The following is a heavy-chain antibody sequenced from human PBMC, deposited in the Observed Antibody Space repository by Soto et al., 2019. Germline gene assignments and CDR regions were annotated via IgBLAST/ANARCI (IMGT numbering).Heavy chain of an antibody. D-gene: IGHD2-15*01. Sequence: SETLSLTCTFSGGSISSYYWSWIRQPPGKGLEWIGYIYYSGSTNYNPSLKSRVTISVDTSKNQFSLKLSSVTAADTAVYYCARVSSGGYNPWSFDYWGQGTLVTVSS. CDR1: GGSISSYY. V-gene: IGHV4-59*01. J-gene: IGHJ4*02. CDR3: ARVSSGGYNPWSFDY. CDR2: IYYSGST.